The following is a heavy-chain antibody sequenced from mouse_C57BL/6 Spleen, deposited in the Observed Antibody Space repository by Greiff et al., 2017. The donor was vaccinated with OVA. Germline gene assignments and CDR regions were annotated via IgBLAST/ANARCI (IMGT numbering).Heavy chain of an antibody. CDR3: TSGYDDY. CDR2: IDPENGDT. D-gene: IGHD2-2*01. Sequence: EVQLVESGAELVRPGASVKLSCTASGFNIKDDYMHWVKQRPEQGLEWIGWIDPENGDTEYASKFQGKATITADTSSNTAYLQLSSLTSEDTAVYYCTSGYDDYWGQGTTLTVSS. J-gene: IGHJ2*01. CDR1: GFNIKDDY. V-gene: IGHV14-4*01.